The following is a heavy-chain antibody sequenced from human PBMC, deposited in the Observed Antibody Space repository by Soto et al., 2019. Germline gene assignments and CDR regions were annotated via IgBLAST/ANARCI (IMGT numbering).Heavy chain of an antibody. CDR1: LGSIISGDYY. Sequence: SEPLSLTCTVSLGSIISGDYYWSWIRQPPGKGLEWIGYIYYSGTTNYNPSLKSRVTRSVDTSKNQFSLKLSTVTAADTAVYYCARGLEYSRIYHWFDPWGQGTLVTVSS. V-gene: IGHV4-61*08. D-gene: IGHD6-6*01. CDR2: IYYSGTT. J-gene: IGHJ5*02. CDR3: ARGLEYSRIYHWFDP.